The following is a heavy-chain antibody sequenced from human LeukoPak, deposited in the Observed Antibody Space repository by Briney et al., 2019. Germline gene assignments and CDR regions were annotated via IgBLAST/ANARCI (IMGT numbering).Heavy chain of an antibody. CDR1: GYSFTSYW. CDR3: ATRRGYNWNDEGWFDP. CDR2: IYPGDSDT. Sequence: PGESLKISCKGSGYSFTSYWIGWVRQMPGKGLEWMGIIYPGDSDTRYSPSFQGQVTISADKSISTAYLQWSSLKASDTAMYYCATRRGYNWNDEGWFDPWGQGTLVTVSS. J-gene: IGHJ5*02. D-gene: IGHD1-1*01. V-gene: IGHV5-51*01.